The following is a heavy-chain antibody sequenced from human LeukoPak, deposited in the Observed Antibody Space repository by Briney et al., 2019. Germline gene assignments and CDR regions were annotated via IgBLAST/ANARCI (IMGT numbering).Heavy chain of an antibody. V-gene: IGHV5-51*01. CDR1: GYSFVTYG. J-gene: IGHJ4*02. Sequence: GESLKISCQTSGYSFVTYGIVWVRQMPGKGLEWVGLIYPGHSDTTYSPSFQGQVTISADKSTDTAYLHWNSLKASDTATCFCARRIQGYLDYWGLGTLVTVSS. CDR3: ARRIQGYLDY. CDR2: IYPGHSDT.